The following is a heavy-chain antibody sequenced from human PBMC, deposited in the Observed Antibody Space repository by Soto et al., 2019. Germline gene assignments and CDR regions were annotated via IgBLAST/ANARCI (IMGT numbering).Heavy chain of an antibody. J-gene: IGHJ4*02. CDR3: ARNILGGTTDY. D-gene: IGHD1-7*01. CDR2: MNPNSGNT. CDR1: GYTFTSYD. V-gene: IGHV1-8*01. Sequence: GASVKVSCKASGYTFTSYDINWVRQATGQGLEWMGWMNPNSGNTGFAQKFQGRVTITSDTSATTAYMELSSLTSEDTAIYYCARNILGGTTDYWGQGTLVTVSS.